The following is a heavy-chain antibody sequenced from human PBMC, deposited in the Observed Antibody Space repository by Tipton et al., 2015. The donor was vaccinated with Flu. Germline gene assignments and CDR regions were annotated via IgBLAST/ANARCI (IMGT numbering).Heavy chain of an antibody. CDR3: ARGVGTAMVTALSR. Sequence: SLRLSCAASGFTFSSYWMHWVRQAPGKGLVWVSRINSGGSTTTYADSVKGRFTISRDNAKNTLYLQMNTLRAEDTAVYYCARGVGTAMVTALSRWGQGTLVTVSS. CDR1: GFTFSSYW. J-gene: IGHJ4*02. CDR2: INSGGSTT. V-gene: IGHV3-74*01. D-gene: IGHD5-18*01.